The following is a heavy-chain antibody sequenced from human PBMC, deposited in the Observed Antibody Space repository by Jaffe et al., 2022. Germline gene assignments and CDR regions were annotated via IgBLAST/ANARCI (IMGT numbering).Heavy chain of an antibody. CDR1: GYSISSGYY. J-gene: IGHJ3*02. CDR3: ARRGSAFDI. D-gene: IGHD3-10*01. Sequence: QVQLQESGPGLVKPSETLSLTCAVSGYSISSGYYWGWIRQPPGKGLEWIGSIYHSGSTYYNPSLKSRVTISVDTSKNQFSLKLSSVTAADTAVYYCARRGSAFDIWGQGTMVTVSS. V-gene: IGHV4-38-2*01. CDR2: IYHSGST.